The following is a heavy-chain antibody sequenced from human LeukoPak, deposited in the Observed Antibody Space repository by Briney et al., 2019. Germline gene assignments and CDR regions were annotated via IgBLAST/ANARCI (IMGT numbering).Heavy chain of an antibody. CDR1: GFTFSSYW. Sequence: PGGSLRLSCAASGFTFSSYWMHWVRQAPGKGLVLVSRINSDGSSTSYADSVKGRFTISRDNAKNTLYLQMNSLRAEDTAVYYCARSLRLGELSYHDYWGQGTLVTVSS. CDR2: INSDGSST. CDR3: ARSLRLGELSYHDY. D-gene: IGHD3-16*02. J-gene: IGHJ4*02. V-gene: IGHV3-74*01.